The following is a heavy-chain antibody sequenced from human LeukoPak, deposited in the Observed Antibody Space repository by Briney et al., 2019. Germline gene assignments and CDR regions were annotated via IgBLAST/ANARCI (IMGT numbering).Heavy chain of an antibody. CDR3: ARHGYSNSWFTPRWFDP. CDR2: ISHSGST. CDR1: GGSFSDYL. V-gene: IGHV4-34*01. Sequence: SETLSLTCVVYGGSFSDYLWSWIRQPPGKGLEWIGEISHSGSTNYNPSLKSRVTVSVDTSKNQFALKLSSVTAADTAAYYCARHGYSNSWFTPRWFDPWGQGTLVTVSS. J-gene: IGHJ5*02. D-gene: IGHD6-13*01.